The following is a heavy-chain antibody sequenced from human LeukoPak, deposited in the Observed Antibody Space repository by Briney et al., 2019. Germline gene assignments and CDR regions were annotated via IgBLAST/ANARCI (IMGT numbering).Heavy chain of an antibody. V-gene: IGHV3-49*04. CDR1: GFTFGEYA. J-gene: IGHJ5*02. Sequence: GGSLRLSCAASGFTFGEYALSWVRQAPGKGLEWIGFIRSKLYGRVAEYAASVKGRFIFSRDDSKSIAYLQMNSLKIADTAVYYCARGGSDYFNYEYPSWGQGTLVIVSS. CDR2: IRSKLYGRVA. D-gene: IGHD4-11*01. CDR3: ARGGSDYFNYEYPS.